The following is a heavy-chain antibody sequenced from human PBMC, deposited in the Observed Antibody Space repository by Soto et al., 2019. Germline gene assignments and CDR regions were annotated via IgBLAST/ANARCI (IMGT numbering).Heavy chain of an antibody. Sequence: VPLVESGGGLVKPGGSLRLSCAASGFTFSDYYMSWIRQAPGKGLEWVSYISSSGSTIYYADSVKGRFTISRDNAKNSLYLQMNSLRAEDTAVYYCASSLDIVVVVAAPGYWGQGTLVTVSS. CDR3: ASSLDIVVVVAAPGY. CDR1: GFTFSDYY. V-gene: IGHV3-11*01. D-gene: IGHD2-15*01. J-gene: IGHJ4*02. CDR2: ISSSGSTI.